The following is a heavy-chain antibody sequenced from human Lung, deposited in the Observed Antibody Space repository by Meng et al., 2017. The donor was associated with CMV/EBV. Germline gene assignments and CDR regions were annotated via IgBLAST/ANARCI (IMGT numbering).Heavy chain of an antibody. Sequence: AASGFIFSDYYMTWIRQAPGKGLEWVSYISSSGSIKKYADSVEGRFTISRDNAKKSLYLQMNSLRAEDTAFYYCARDFSAVHNWFDAWGQGTLVTVSS. CDR3: ARDFSAVHNWFDA. CDR1: GFIFSDYY. D-gene: IGHD1-26*01. V-gene: IGHV3-11*04. CDR2: ISSSGSIK. J-gene: IGHJ5*02.